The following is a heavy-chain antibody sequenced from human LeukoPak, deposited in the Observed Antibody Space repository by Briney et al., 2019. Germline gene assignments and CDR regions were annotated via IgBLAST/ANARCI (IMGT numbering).Heavy chain of an antibody. D-gene: IGHD2-8*01. Sequence: SEILSLTCAVYGGSFSGYYWSWIRQPPGKGLEWIGEINHSGSTNYNPSLKSRVTISVDTSKNQFSLKLSSVTAADTAVYYCARIRRMVAFDIWGQGTMVTVSS. V-gene: IGHV4-34*01. CDR3: ARIRRMVAFDI. J-gene: IGHJ3*02. CDR2: INHSGST. CDR1: GGSFSGYY.